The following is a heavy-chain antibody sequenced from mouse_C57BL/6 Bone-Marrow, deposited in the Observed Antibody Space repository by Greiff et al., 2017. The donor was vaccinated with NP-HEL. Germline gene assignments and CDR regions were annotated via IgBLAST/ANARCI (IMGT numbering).Heavy chain of an antibody. CDR1: GYSFTGYF. D-gene: IGHD1-1*01. CDR2: LNPYNGDT. Sequence: VQLQQSGPELVKPGDSVKISCKASGYSFTGYFMNWVMQSHGKSLEWIGRLNPYNGDTFYNQKFQGQATLTVDKSSSTAHMELRSLTSEDSAVYYCARGYYGSSYLFYAMDYWGQGTSVTVSS. V-gene: IGHV1-20*01. CDR3: ARGYYGSSYLFYAMDY. J-gene: IGHJ4*01.